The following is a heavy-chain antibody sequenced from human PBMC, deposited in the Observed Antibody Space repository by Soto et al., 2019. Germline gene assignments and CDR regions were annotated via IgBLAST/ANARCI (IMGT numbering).Heavy chain of an antibody. Sequence: PSETLSLTCTVSGGSITDYSWVWIRQPAGKGLEWIGRIFSSGSTNYNPSLKGRITMSLDTSKNQFSLKLNSATATDTAVYFCARDKGVVLTADNWFDPWGQGILVTVSS. CDR2: IFSSGST. CDR3: ARDKGVVLTADNWFDP. D-gene: IGHD2-21*02. V-gene: IGHV4-4*07. J-gene: IGHJ5*02. CDR1: GGSITDYS.